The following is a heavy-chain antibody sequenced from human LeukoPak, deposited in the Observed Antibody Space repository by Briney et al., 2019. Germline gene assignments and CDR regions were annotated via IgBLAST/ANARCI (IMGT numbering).Heavy chain of an antibody. CDR3: ASDGAYAMAV. D-gene: IGHD1-26*01. V-gene: IGHV3-74*01. Sequence: GGSLILSCAASGSAFSRSWIHWVRQAPGKGLVWVSHINNDATRTTYADSVRGRFTISRDNAKNTVSLQMNSLRAEDTAVYYCASDGAYAMAVWGQGTTVTVSS. CDR1: GSAFSRSW. CDR2: INNDATRT. J-gene: IGHJ6*02.